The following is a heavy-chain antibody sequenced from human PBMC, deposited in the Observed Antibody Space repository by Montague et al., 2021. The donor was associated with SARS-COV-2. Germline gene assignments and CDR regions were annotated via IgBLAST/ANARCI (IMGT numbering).Heavy chain of an antibody. CDR1: RGSFSNYY. J-gene: IGHJ3*02. CDR3: ARGRPVQGSFRHFDSLSSGALDI. CDR2: INQGGAP. Sequence: SETLSLTCAVCRGSFSNYYWAWIRQSPGKGLEWIGEINQGGAPNXTPSLRSRVTISLDTSKKQISLKLNSVTVADTAVFFCARGRPVQGSFRHFDSLSSGALDIWAQGSLVIVSS. D-gene: IGHD3-9*01. V-gene: IGHV4-34*01.